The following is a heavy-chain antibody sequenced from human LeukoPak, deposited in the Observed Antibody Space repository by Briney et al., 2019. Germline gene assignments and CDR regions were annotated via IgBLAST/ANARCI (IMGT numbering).Heavy chain of an antibody. J-gene: IGHJ5*02. CDR1: GFTFSSYA. V-gene: IGHV3-23*01. CDR3: AKFTAAAPWGWFDP. CDR2: ISDSGGST. Sequence: GESLKISCAASGFTFSSYAMSWVRQAPGKGLEWVSAISDSGGSTYYADSVKGRFTISRDNSKNTLYLQMNSLRAEDTAVYYCAKFTAAAPWGWFDPWGQGTLVTVSS. D-gene: IGHD6-13*01.